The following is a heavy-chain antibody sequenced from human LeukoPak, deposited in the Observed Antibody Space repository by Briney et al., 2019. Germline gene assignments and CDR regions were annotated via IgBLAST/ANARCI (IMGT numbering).Heavy chain of an antibody. CDR3: ARDHGSAYYRAPRH. CDR1: GYIFTNYY. Sequence: GASVKVSCKASGYIFTNYYMHWVRQAPGQGLEWMGTINPSGGSTTYGQKFQGRVTMTRDTSTGTVYMELSSLRSEDTAVYYCARDHGSAYYRAPRHWGQGTLVTVSS. CDR2: INPSGGST. D-gene: IGHD3-10*01. V-gene: IGHV1-46*01. J-gene: IGHJ4*02.